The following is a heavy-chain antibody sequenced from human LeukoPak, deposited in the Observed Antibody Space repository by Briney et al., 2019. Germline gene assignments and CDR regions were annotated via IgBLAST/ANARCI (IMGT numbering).Heavy chain of an antibody. Sequence: SQTLSLTCTVSGGSISSGDYYWSWIRQPPGKGLEWIGYIYYSGSTYYNPSLKSRVTISVDTSKNQFSLKLSSVTAADTAVYYCARRGKWLQLFDPWGQGTLVTVSS. CDR1: GGSISSGDYY. J-gene: IGHJ5*02. V-gene: IGHV4-30-4*08. CDR3: ARRGKWLQLFDP. D-gene: IGHD3-22*01. CDR2: IYYSGST.